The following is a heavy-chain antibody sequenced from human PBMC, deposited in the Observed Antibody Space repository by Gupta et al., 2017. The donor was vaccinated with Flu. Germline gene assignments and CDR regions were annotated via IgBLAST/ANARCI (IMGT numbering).Heavy chain of an antibody. Sequence: EMQLVESVGGLVQPGGSLRHSCTAAGFTFSRSYLQWVRQAPGKGLVWVSRINPDGSSTTYAESVKGRFTISRDNAKNTLYLQMNSRGDYDTAVYYCATVTSGCWGQGTLVTVSS. D-gene: IGHD4-17*01. CDR3: ATVTSGC. V-gene: IGHV3-74*03. CDR1: GFTFSRSY. J-gene: IGHJ4*02. CDR2: INPDGSST.